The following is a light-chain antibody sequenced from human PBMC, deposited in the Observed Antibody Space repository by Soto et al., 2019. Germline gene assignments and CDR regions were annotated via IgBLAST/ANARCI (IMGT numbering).Light chain of an antibody. CDR3: QQSYSTPRP. CDR1: QRISSY. J-gene: IGKJ1*01. CDR2: AAS. V-gene: IGKV1-39*01. Sequence: DIQMTQSTKSLSASVGDRVAITCRASQRISSYLNWYQQKPGKAPKLLIYAASTLQSGVPSRFSGSGSGTAFTLTISSLQPEDFATYYCQQSYSTPRPFGQGAKVDIK.